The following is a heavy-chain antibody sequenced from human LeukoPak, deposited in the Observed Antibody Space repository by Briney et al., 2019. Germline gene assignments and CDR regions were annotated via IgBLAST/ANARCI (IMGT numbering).Heavy chain of an antibody. CDR1: GFTFSSYW. D-gene: IGHD1-14*01. Sequence: GGSLRLSCAASGFTFSSYWMTWVRQAPGKGLEWLSSIRSSSNEIYYADSVKGRFPISRDNAKNSVYLQINILRAEDTAVYYGTRDLDLYKDAFDVWGQGTRVIVSS. CDR2: IRSSSNEI. CDR3: TRDLDLYKDAFDV. J-gene: IGHJ3*01. V-gene: IGHV3-21*01.